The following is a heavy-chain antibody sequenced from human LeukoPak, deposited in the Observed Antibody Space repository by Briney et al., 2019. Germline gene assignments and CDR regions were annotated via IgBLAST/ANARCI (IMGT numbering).Heavy chain of an antibody. V-gene: IGHV1-2*02. CDR2: INPNSGGT. Sequence: ASVKVSCKASGYTFTGYYMHWVRQAPGQGLEWMGWINPNSGGTNYAQKFQGRVTMTRDTSISTAYMELSRLRSDDTAVYYCARGGWCSSTSCYEGYYFDYWGQGTLVTVSS. CDR3: ARGGWCSSTSCYEGYYFDY. CDR1: GYTFTGYY. J-gene: IGHJ4*02. D-gene: IGHD2-2*01.